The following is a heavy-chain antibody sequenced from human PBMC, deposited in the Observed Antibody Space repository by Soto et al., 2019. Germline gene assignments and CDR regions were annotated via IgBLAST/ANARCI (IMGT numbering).Heavy chain of an antibody. V-gene: IGHV4-34*01. CDR1: GGSFSGYY. CDR2: INHSGST. J-gene: IGHJ5*02. D-gene: IGHD1-26*01. CDR3: ASSGSYRVRGGPRVTKIGTNWFDP. Sequence: QVQLQQWGAGLLKPSETLSLTCAVYGGSFSGYYWSWIRQPPGKGLEWIGEINHSGSTNYNPSLKSRVTISVDTSKNQFSLKLSSVTAADTAVYYCASSGSYRVRGGPRVTKIGTNWFDPWGQGTLVTVSS.